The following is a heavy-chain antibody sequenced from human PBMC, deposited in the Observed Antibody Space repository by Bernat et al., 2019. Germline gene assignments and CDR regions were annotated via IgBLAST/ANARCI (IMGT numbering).Heavy chain of an antibody. CDR2: INGSSGDT. CDR1: GFTFSSYS. CDR3: ARDLGDGYNK. V-gene: IGHV3-21*01. J-gene: IGHJ4*02. D-gene: IGHD5-24*01. Sequence: EVQLVESGGGLVKPGGSLRLSCVASGFTFSSYSLNWVRQAPGKGLEWVSSINGSSGDTYYADSVRGRFTISRDNARNSLFLQMNSLRAEDTAVYYCARDLGDGYNKWGQGTLVTVSS.